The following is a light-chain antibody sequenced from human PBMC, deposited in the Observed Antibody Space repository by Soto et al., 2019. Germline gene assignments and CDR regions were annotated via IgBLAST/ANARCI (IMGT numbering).Light chain of an antibody. CDR1: QSVSSY. Sequence: EIVLTQSPATLSLSPWERATLSCRASQSVSSYLAWYQQKPGQAPWLLIYDASNRATGIPARLSGSGSGTDFTLTISSLEPEDFAVYFCQQRSNWPPVTLGQGTRLEIK. CDR2: DAS. V-gene: IGKV3-11*01. CDR3: QQRSNWPPVT. J-gene: IGKJ5*01.